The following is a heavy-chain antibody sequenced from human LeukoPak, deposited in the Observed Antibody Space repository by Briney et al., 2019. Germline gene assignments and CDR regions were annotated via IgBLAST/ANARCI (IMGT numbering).Heavy chain of an antibody. V-gene: IGHV3-30*02. CDR2: IFAGGSNK. CDR1: GFTFSSCG. D-gene: IGHD4-17*01. CDR3: AKGIKGVTTWTNAFDI. J-gene: IGHJ3*02. Sequence: GGSLRLSCAASGFTFSSCGFLWCGQDPAKGLVGWVLIFAGGSNKYYADSVKGRFTISRDNSKSTLYLQMISLRAEDTAVYYCAKGIKGVTTWTNAFDIWGQGTMVTVSS.